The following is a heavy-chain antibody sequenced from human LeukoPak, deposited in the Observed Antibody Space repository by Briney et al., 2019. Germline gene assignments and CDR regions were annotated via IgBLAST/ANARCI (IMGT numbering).Heavy chain of an antibody. CDR3: AREALGYCSSTSCYTSHQFDY. V-gene: IGHV4-34*01. Sequence: SETLSLTCAVYGGSFSGYYWSWIRQPPGKGLEWIGEINHSGSTNCNPSLKSRVTISVDTSKNQSSLKLSSVTAADTAVYYCAREALGYCSSTSCYTSHQFDYWGQGTLVTVSS. D-gene: IGHD2-2*02. J-gene: IGHJ4*02. CDR1: GGSFSGYY. CDR2: INHSGST.